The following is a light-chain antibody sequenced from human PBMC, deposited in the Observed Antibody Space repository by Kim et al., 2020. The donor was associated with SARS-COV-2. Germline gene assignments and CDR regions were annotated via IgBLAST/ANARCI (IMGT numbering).Light chain of an antibody. CDR1: QSVSSN. CDR3: QQYNNWYT. J-gene: IGKJ2*01. Sequence: IVMTQFPATLSVSPGERATLSCRASQSVSSNLAWYQQKPDQAPRLLIYGASTRATGIPARFSGSGSGTDFTLTISSLQSEDFAVYYCQQYNNWYTFGQGTKLEI. V-gene: IGKV3-15*01. CDR2: GAS.